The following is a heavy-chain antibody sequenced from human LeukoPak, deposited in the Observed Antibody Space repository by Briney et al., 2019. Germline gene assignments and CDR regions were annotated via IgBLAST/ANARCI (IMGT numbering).Heavy chain of an antibody. D-gene: IGHD3-22*01. CDR2: IIPNFGTA. V-gene: IGHV1-69*05. CDR1: GGTFSSYA. CDR3: AREDYYYDSSGYYYASGSFFDY. Sequence: SVKVSCKASGGTFSSYAISWVRQAPGQGLEWMGRIIPNFGTANYAQKFQGRVTITTDESTSTAYMELSSLRSEDTAVYYCAREDYYYDSSGYYYASGSFFDYWGQGTLVTVSS. J-gene: IGHJ4*02.